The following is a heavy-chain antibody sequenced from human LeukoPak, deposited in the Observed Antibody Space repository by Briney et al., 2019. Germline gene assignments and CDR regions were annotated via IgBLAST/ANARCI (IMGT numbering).Heavy chain of an antibody. J-gene: IGHJ5*01. CDR2: IYSDGTT. V-gene: IGHV3-53*01. CDR1: GFTVSSNY. D-gene: IGHD3-9*01. Sequence: GGSLRLSCAASGFTVSSNYMSWVRQAPGKGLEWVSVIYSDGTTYYAGSVKGRFTISRDNSKNTLYLQMSSLRAEDTAVYYCARVSGYLSGWFDYWGQGTLVTVSS. CDR3: ARVSGYLSGWFDY.